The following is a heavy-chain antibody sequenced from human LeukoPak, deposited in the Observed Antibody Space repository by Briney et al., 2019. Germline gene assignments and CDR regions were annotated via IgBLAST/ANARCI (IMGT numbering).Heavy chain of an antibody. CDR1: GGTFNNYA. V-gene: IGHV1-69*04. Sequence: SVKVSCKTSGGTFNNYAISWVRQAPGQGLEWMGRVVPMFGIRNYPQTFRGRVNITADKATDTVYMELRSLRAEDTAIYYCATEPSRSYSFDHLDFWGLGTPVTVSS. CDR2: VVPMFGIR. CDR3: ATEPSRSYSFDHLDF. J-gene: IGHJ4*02. D-gene: IGHD5-12*01.